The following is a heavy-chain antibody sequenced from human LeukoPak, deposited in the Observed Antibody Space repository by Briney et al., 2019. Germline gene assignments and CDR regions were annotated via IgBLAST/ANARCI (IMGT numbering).Heavy chain of an antibody. J-gene: IGHJ6*02. CDR3: ATPLDLGVTTSVDYYGMDV. CDR1: GGSISSSSYY. Sequence: SETLSLTCTVSGGSISSSSYYWGWIRQPPGKGLEWIGSIYYSGSTYYTPSLKSRVTISVDTSKTQFSLTLSSVTAADTAVYYCATPLDLGVTTSVDYYGMDVWGQGTTVTVSS. V-gene: IGHV4-39*01. CDR2: IYYSGST. D-gene: IGHD4-17*01.